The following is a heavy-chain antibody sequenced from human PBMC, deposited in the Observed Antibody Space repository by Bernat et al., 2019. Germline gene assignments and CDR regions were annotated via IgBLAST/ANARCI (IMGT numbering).Heavy chain of an antibody. CDR1: GFPFSSYA. J-gene: IGHJ4*02. V-gene: IGHV3-23*01. CDR3: AKDWAKGATTPYDDY. CDR2: FIGIGGST. D-gene: IGHD1-26*01. Sequence: EVQLLESGGGLLQPGGSLSPSCPASGFPFSSYAMSWVRQAPGKGLGWVSAFIGIGGSTYYADSVKGRFTISRDNSKNTLYLQMNSLRAEDTAVYYCAKDWAKGATTPYDDYWGQGTLVTVSS.